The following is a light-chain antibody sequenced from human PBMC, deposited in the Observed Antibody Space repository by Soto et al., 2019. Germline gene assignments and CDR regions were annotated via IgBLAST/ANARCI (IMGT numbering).Light chain of an antibody. V-gene: IGKV3-15*01. CDR3: QQYNNWPYT. Sequence: EIVMTQSPATLSVSPGERATLSCRASQSVSSNLAWYQQKPGQAPRLLIHGASTRATGIPARFSGSGSGTAFTLTISSLQSEDFAVYYCQQYNNWPYTFGQGTKLEIK. CDR2: GAS. CDR1: QSVSSN. J-gene: IGKJ2*01.